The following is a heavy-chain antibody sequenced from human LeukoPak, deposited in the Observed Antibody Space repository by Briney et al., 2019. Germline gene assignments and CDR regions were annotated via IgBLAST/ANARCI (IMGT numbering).Heavy chain of an antibody. CDR1: GFTFSGFS. D-gene: IGHD6-19*01. J-gene: IGHJ4*02. Sequence: GGSLRLSCAASGFTFSGFSMSWVRQSPTKGLEWVANIKQDGSERYYVDSVKGRFTISRDNAKNSLSLQMNNLRVEDTAVYYCVKDTVAGTPTYYFDYWGQGTLVTVSS. V-gene: IGHV3-7*01. CDR3: VKDTVAGTPTYYFDY. CDR2: IKQDGSER.